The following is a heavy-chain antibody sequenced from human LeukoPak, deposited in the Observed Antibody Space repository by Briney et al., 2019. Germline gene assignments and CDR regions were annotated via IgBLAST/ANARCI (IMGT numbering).Heavy chain of an antibody. CDR2: MNPNSGNT. J-gene: IGHJ4*02. CDR3: ARSYEDYDSSGYYHEGGS. Sequence: GASVKVSCKASGYTFTSYDINWVRQATGQGLEWMGWMNPNSGNTGYAQKFQGRVTMTRNTSISAAYMELSSLRSEDTAVYYCARSYEDYDSSGYYHEGGSWGQGTLVTVSS. D-gene: IGHD3-22*01. CDR1: GYTFTSYD. V-gene: IGHV1-8*01.